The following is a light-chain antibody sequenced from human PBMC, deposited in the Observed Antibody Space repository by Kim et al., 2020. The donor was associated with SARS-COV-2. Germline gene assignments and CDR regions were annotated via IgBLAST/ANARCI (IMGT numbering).Light chain of an antibody. CDR3: CSFAGRYTWV. V-gene: IGLV2-11*01. J-gene: IGLJ3*02. Sequence: GQSVITTCTGTSGDLGAYVYVACYQHNPGKAPKLIFYDVLKRPSGVPDRFSGAKSDDTAALTISGLQAEDGADYYCCSFAGRYTWVFGGGTQLTVL. CDR1: SGDLGAYVY. CDR2: DVL.